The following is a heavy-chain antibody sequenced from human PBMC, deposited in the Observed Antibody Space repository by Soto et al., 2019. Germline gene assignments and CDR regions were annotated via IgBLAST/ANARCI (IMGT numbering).Heavy chain of an antibody. CDR2: VYSSGST. Sequence: QVQLQESGPGLVKPSQTLSLTCTVSGDSISSGGHYWSWIRQHPGKGLEWIGYVYSSGSTYYNPSLKSRVTVLVDTSKNQFSLKLSSVTAADTAVYYCARHSCSGSSYHWLDPWGQGTLVTVSS. D-gene: IGHD3-10*02. J-gene: IGHJ5*02. CDR3: ARHSCSGSSYHWLDP. V-gene: IGHV4-31*03. CDR1: GDSISSGGHY.